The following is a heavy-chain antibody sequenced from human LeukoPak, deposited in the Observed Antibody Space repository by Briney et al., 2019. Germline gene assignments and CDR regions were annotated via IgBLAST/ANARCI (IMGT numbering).Heavy chain of an antibody. CDR1: GFTFSSYW. CDR3: ARAINSGWSLPLDY. J-gene: IGHJ4*02. V-gene: IGHV3-74*01. Sequence: GGSLRLSCAASGFTFSSYWMHWVRQAPGKGLVWVSRINTDGSSTSYADSVKGRFTISRDNSKNTLYLLMNSLRTEDTAVYYCARAINSGWSLPLDYWGQGTLVTVSS. D-gene: IGHD6-19*01. CDR2: INTDGSST.